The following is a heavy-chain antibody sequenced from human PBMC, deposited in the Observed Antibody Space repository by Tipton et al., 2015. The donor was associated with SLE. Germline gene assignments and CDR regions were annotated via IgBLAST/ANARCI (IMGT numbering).Heavy chain of an antibody. CDR2: ISSSGDYT. CDR1: GFTFSSYA. Sequence: SLRLSCAASGFTFSSYAMSWVRQAPGKGLEWVSAISSSGDYTYYADSVKGRFTISRDNSKNTLYLQMNSLRAEDTAVYYCAKKRSSSWYQGDFFDYWGQGTLVTVSS. J-gene: IGHJ4*02. CDR3: AKKRSSSWYQGDFFDY. D-gene: IGHD6-13*01. V-gene: IGHV3-23*01.